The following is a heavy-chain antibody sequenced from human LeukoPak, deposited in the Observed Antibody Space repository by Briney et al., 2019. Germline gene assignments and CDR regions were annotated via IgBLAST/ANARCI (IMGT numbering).Heavy chain of an antibody. J-gene: IGHJ4*02. CDR3: ARAYSRSRFDY. CDR1: GYSFTSYW. V-gene: IGHV5-10-1*01. D-gene: IGHD6-6*01. CDR2: IDPSDSYI. Sequence: GESLKISCKGSGYSFTSYWINWVRQMPGKGLEWMGRIDPSDSYINYDPSFQGHVTISTDTSTSTAYLQWNSLQASDTAMYYCARAYSRSRFDYWGQGTLVTVSS.